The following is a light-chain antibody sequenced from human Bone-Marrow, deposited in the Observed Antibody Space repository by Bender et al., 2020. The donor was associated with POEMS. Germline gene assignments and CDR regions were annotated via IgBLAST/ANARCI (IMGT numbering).Light chain of an antibody. J-gene: IGLJ2*01. CDR2: QDT. Sequence: SYEVTQPPSLSVSPGQTASITCLGDDLGDKYVAWYQQKPGQSPVLVIYQDTKRPSGIPERFSGSNSGNTATLTISGTQAMDEADYYCQAWDTYSVIFGGGTKLTVL. CDR3: QAWDTYSVI. CDR1: DLGDKY. V-gene: IGLV3-1*01.